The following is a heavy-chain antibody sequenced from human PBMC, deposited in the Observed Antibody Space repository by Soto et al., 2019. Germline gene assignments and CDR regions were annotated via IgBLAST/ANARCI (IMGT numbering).Heavy chain of an antibody. D-gene: IGHD3-3*01. V-gene: IGHV3-21*01. Sequence: GGSLRLSCAASGFTFSSYRMNWVRPAPGKGLEWVSSISSSSSYIYYADSVKGRFTISRDNAKNSLYLQMNSLRAEDTAVYYCARAEMYYDFWSGSLYFNWFDPWGQGTLVTVSS. CDR3: ARAEMYYDFWSGSLYFNWFDP. CDR2: ISSSSSYI. J-gene: IGHJ5*02. CDR1: GFTFSSYR.